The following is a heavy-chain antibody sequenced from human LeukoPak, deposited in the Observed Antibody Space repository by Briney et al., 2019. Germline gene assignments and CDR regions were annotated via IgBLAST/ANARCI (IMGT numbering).Heavy chain of an antibody. CDR3: AKDALHCGGDCYHPGAFDI. J-gene: IGHJ3*02. D-gene: IGHD2-21*02. V-gene: IGHV3-30*18. Sequence: PGRSLRLSCAASGFTFSSYGMHWVRQAPGKGLEWVAVISYDGSNKYYADSVKGRFTISRGNSKNTLYLQMNSLRAEDTAVYYCAKDALHCGGDCYHPGAFDIWGQGTMVTVSS. CDR1: GFTFSSYG. CDR2: ISYDGSNK.